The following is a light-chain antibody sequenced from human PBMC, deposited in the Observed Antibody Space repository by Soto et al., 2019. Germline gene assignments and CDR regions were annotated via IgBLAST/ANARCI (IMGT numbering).Light chain of an antibody. CDR3: QQYNNWPPIT. CDR1: QSVNNN. J-gene: IGKJ5*01. V-gene: IGKV3-15*01. Sequence: EIVLMQSPGTLSLSPGEGATLSCRASQSVNNNYLAWYQQKPGQAPTVLIYGASTRATGISARFSGSGSGTEFTLTISSLQSEDFAVYYCQQYNNWPPITFGQGTRLEIK. CDR2: GAS.